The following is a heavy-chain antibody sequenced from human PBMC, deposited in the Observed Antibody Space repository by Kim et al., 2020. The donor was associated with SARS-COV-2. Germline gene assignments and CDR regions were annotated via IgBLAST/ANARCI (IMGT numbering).Heavy chain of an antibody. Sequence: SETLSLTCTVSGGSISSGDYYWSWIRQPPGKGLEWIGYIYYSGSTYYNPSLKSRVTISVDTSKNQFSLKQSSVTAADTAVYYCARIQTHQITIFGVVTANGFDPWGQGTLVTVSS. CDR1: GGSISSGDYY. D-gene: IGHD3-3*01. J-gene: IGHJ5*02. V-gene: IGHV4-30-4*01. CDR2: IYYSGST. CDR3: ARIQTHQITIFGVVTANGFDP.